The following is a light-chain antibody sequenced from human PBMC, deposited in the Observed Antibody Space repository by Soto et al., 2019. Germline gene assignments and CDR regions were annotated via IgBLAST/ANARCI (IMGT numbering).Light chain of an antibody. V-gene: IGLV2-14*01. CDR1: SGDIGTYNF. CDR2: DVN. J-gene: IGLJ2*01. Sequence: QSALTQPASVSGSPGQSITISCTGTSGDIGTYNFVSWYQQHPGKVPKLIIYDVNNRPSGVSSRFSGSKSGSTASLTISGLQAEDEADYYCSSYRAITTLVFGGGTKVTVL. CDR3: SSYRAITTLV.